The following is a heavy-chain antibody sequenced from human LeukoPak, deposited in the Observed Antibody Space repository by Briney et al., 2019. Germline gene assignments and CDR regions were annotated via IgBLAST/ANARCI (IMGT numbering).Heavy chain of an antibody. CDR1: GFTFTSSA. D-gene: IGHD3-10*01. CDR3: AATPPYYYGSGSFDY. V-gene: IGHV1-58*02. CDR2: IVVGSGNT. Sequence: TSVKVSCKASGFTFTSSAMQWVRQARGQRLEWIGWIVVGSGNTNYAQKFQERVTITRDMSTSTAYMELSSLRSEDMAVYYCAATPPYYYGSGSFDYWGQGTLVTVSS. J-gene: IGHJ4*02.